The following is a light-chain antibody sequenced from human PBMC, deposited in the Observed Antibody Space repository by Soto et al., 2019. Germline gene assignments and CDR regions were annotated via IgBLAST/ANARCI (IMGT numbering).Light chain of an antibody. CDR1: SSDVGGYNY. CDR2: DVN. CDR3: ISYAGSNKPA. Sequence: QSVLTQPPSASGSPGQSVAISCSGPSSDVGGYNYVSWYQQHPGKAPKLMIYDVNKRPSGVPDRFSGSKSGNTASLTVSGLQAEDEADYYCISYAGSNKPAFGGGTKLTVL. V-gene: IGLV2-8*01. J-gene: IGLJ2*01.